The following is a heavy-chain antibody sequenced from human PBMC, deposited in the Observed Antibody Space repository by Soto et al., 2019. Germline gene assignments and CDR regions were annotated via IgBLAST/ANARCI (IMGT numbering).Heavy chain of an antibody. Sequence: PSETLSLTCAVSGASITSSNWWSWVRQPPGKGLEWIGEMYHTGTTKYNPSLESRVTISVDKSKNQFSLNLSSVTAADTAVYYCARGPAYCSSGSCRHYYFDYWGQGTLVTVSS. CDR2: MYHTGTT. D-gene: IGHD2-15*01. J-gene: IGHJ4*02. CDR3: ARGPAYCSSGSCRHYYFDY. V-gene: IGHV4-4*02. CDR1: GASITSSNW.